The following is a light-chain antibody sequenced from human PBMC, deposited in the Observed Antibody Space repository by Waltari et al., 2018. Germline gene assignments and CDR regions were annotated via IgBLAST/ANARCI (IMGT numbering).Light chain of an antibody. CDR1: VYNY. CDR3: SSYTSSSTYV. Sequence: QSALTQPASVSGSLGQAITISCAGVYNYVSWYHQHPGNAPKLMIFDVSKRPSGVSNRFSGSRSGNTASLTISGLQAEDEANYFCSSYTSSSTYVFGTGTKVT. CDR2: DVS. J-gene: IGLJ1*01. V-gene: IGLV2-14*03.